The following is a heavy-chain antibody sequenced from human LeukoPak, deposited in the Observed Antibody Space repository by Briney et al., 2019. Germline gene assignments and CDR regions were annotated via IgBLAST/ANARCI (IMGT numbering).Heavy chain of an antibody. D-gene: IGHD6-19*01. Sequence: GGSLRLSCAASGFTFSSYAMSWVRQAPGKGLEWVSAISGSGGSTYYADSVKGRFTISRDNSNNTLYLQMNSLRADDTAVYYCASPGIAVAGPDYWGQGTLVTVSS. CDR2: ISGSGGST. V-gene: IGHV3-23*01. CDR1: GFTFSSYA. CDR3: ASPGIAVAGPDY. J-gene: IGHJ4*02.